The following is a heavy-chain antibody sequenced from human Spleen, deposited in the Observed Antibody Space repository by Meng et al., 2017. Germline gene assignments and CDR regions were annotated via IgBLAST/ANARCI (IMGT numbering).Heavy chain of an antibody. CDR2: TYYRSKWYN. CDR3: ARGVTTFDY. D-gene: IGHD4-17*01. Sequence: QVQLHQPGPGLVKPSQTLSVTWSISGDSVSSTIGAWNWIRQSPSRGLEWLGRTYYRSKWYNEYAVSVKSRITINPDTSKNQLSLQLSSVTPEDTAVYYCARGVTTFDYWGQGTLVTVSS. V-gene: IGHV6-1*01. J-gene: IGHJ4*02. CDR1: GDSVSSTIGA.